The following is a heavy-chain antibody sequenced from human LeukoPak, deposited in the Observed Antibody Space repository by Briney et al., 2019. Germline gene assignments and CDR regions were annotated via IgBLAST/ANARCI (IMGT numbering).Heavy chain of an antibody. J-gene: IGHJ4*02. CDR1: GFTFDDYA. CDR2: ISWNSGNI. V-gene: IGHV3-9*01. Sequence: GGSLRLSCAASGFTFDDYAMHWVRRAPGKGLEWVSGISWNSGNIGYADSRFTISRDNAKNSLYLQMNSLRAEDTALYYCAKDKYSSSRSSYFDYWGQGTLVTVSS. CDR3: AKDKYSSSRSSYFDY. D-gene: IGHD6-13*01.